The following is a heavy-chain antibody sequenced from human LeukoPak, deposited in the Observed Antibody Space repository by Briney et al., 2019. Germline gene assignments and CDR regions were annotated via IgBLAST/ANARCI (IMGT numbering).Heavy chain of an antibody. CDR3: ARVEVATSYYYYGMDV. J-gene: IGHJ6*02. CDR2: ISYDGSNK. Sequence: GRSLRLSCAASGFTFSSYAMHWVRQAPGKGLEWVAVISYDGSNKYYADSVKGRFTISRDNSKNTLYLQMNSLRAEDTAVYYCARVEVATSYYYYGMDVWGQGTTVTVSS. D-gene: IGHD5-12*01. V-gene: IGHV3-30-3*01. CDR1: GFTFSSYA.